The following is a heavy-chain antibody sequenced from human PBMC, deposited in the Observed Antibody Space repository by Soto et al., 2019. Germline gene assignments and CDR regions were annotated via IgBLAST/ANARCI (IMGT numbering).Heavy chain of an antibody. CDR1: GFIVGYYS. V-gene: IGHV3-7*01. CDR3: ARVKYESRGPTKYRAFDL. J-gene: IGHJ3*01. CDR2: IKQDGGEE. D-gene: IGHD3-22*01. Sequence: GGSLRLCCAASGFIVGYYSVTLVLQSPARVLQGVANIKQDGGEEDNVDYVKGRLNNSRDNAKSALYLQRNSLRAEDTAVYYCARVKYESRGPTKYRAFDLWGQGAMGTVAS.